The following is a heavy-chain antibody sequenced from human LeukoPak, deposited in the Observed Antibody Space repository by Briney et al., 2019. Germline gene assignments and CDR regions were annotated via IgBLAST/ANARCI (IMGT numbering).Heavy chain of an antibody. CDR1: GFTFSSYE. V-gene: IGHV3-48*03. CDR2: ISSSGSTI. CDR3: ARVDDSSGYCLDY. J-gene: IGHJ4*02. Sequence: PGGSLRLSCAASGFTFSSYEMNWVRQAPGKGLEWVSYISSSGSTIYYADSVKGRFTISRDNAKNSLYLQMNSLRAEDTAVYYCARVDDSSGYCLDYRGQGTLVTVSS. D-gene: IGHD3-22*01.